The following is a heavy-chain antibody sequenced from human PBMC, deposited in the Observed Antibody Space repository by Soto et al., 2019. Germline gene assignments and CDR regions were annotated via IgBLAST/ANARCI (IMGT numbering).Heavy chain of an antibody. J-gene: IGHJ4*02. CDR3: ARLFGPSAYYDSSGSDY. D-gene: IGHD3-22*01. Sequence: PSETLSLTCTVSGGSFSGYYWSWIRQPPGKGLEWIGYIYYSGSTNYNPSLKSRVTISVDTSKNQFSLKLSSVTAADTAVYYCARLFGPSAYYDSSGSDYWGQGTLVTVSS. CDR2: IYYSGST. V-gene: IGHV4-59*01. CDR1: GGSFSGYY.